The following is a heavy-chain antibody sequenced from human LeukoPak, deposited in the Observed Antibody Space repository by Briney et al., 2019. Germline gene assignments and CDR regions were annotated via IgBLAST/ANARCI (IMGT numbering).Heavy chain of an antibody. CDR2: FDPEEGET. CDR3: AILPLTVVTPLDV. J-gene: IGHJ6*02. V-gene: IGHV1-24*01. CDR1: GHSLAELA. D-gene: IGHD4-23*01. Sequence: ASVKVSCKVSGHSLAELAMHWVRQAPGKGLEWVGGFDPEEGETFYAQEVLGRVSMTEDTSTDTAYMEPSSLTSEDTAVYYCAILPLTVVTPLDVWGQGTTVTVSS.